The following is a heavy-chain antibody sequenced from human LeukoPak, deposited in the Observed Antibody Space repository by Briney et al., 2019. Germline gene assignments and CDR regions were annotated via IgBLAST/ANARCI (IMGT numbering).Heavy chain of an antibody. Sequence: GGSLRLSCAASGLAFSAYKMHWVRQAPGKGLEWVSYISSSSDTMYYADSVRGRFTVSRDNARNSLYLHMNSLRDEDTAVYYCARLRNNSNCWGWGQGTLVTVSS. V-gene: IGHV3-48*02. CDR1: GLAFSAYK. CDR3: ARLRNNSNCWG. D-gene: IGHD6-13*01. CDR2: ISSSSDTM. J-gene: IGHJ4*02.